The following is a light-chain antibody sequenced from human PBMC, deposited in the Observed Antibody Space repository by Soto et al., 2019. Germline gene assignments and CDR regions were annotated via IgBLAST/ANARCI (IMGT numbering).Light chain of an antibody. CDR3: CSYAASRTLV. V-gene: IGLV2-23*01. J-gene: IGLJ3*02. CDR2: EGN. CDR1: SSDVGTSNL. Sequence: QSALTQPASVSGSPGQSITISCTGTSSDVGTSNLVTWYQQHPGRVPKLILYEGNKRPSGTSSRFSASYSGNTASLTISGLQTEDEADYFCCSYAASRTLVFGGGTKLTVL.